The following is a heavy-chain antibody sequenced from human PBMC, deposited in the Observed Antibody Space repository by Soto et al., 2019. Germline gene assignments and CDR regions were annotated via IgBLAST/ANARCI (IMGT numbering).Heavy chain of an antibody. D-gene: IGHD3-9*01. Sequence: SETLSLTCTFSVVSISSYYWSCIRHPPGKGLEWIGYIYYSGSTNYNPSLKSRVTISVDTSKNQFSLKLSSVTAADTAVYYCARDKHIRYFAEYYFEYWGQATLVTVSS. J-gene: IGHJ4*02. CDR2: IYYSGST. CDR3: ARDKHIRYFAEYYFEY. CDR1: VVSISSYY. V-gene: IGHV4-59*01.